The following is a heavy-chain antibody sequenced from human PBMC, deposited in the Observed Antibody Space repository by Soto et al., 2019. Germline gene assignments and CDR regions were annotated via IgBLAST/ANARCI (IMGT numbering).Heavy chain of an antibody. CDR2: ISYDGSNK. D-gene: IGHD3-22*01. V-gene: IGHV3-30*18. Sequence: LRLSCAASGFTFSSYGMHWVRQAPGKGLEWVAVISYDGSNKYYADSVKGRFTISRDNSKNTLYLQMNSLRAEDTAVYYCAKEAHYYDSSGYYPPHFDYWGQGTLVTVSS. CDR1: GFTFSSYG. CDR3: AKEAHYYDSSGYYPPHFDY. J-gene: IGHJ4*02.